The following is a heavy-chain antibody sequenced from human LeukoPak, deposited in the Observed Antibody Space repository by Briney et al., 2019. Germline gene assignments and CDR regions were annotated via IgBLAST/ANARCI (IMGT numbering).Heavy chain of an antibody. CDR1: GFSFSTDN. D-gene: IGHD3-22*01. CDR3: TRDPYYDNSGYYYAVLDY. V-gene: IGHV3-21*06. CDR2: ITSGGNSI. J-gene: IGHJ4*02. Sequence: GGSLRLPCAASGFSFSTDNMNWVRQAPGKGLEWVSSITSGGNSIDYADSLKGRVTISRDNAKNLLYLQMNSLRAEDTAVYYCTRDPYYDNSGYYYAVLDYWGQGTLVTVSS.